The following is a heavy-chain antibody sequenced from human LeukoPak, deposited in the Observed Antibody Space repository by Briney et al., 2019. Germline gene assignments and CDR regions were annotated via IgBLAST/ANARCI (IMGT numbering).Heavy chain of an antibody. Sequence: GGSLRLSCAVSGFTFSSYWMHWVRQDPGKGLVWVSRINTDGSSTSYADSVKGRFSVSRDNAKNTLYLQMNSLRAEDTAVYYCARDREDCSGGSCYANRFDPWGQGTLVTVSS. D-gene: IGHD2-15*01. CDR3: ARDREDCSGGSCYANRFDP. CDR1: GFTFSSYW. J-gene: IGHJ5*02. CDR2: INTDGSST. V-gene: IGHV3-74*01.